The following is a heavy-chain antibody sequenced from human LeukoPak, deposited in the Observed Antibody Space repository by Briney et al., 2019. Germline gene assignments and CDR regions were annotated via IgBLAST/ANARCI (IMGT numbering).Heavy chain of an antibody. V-gene: IGHV4-30-2*01. CDR2: IYHSGST. CDR3: ARLVGKGGDY. J-gene: IGHJ4*02. CDR1: GGSISSGGYY. D-gene: IGHD2-21*01. Sequence: SETLSLTCTVSGGSISSGGYYWSWIRQPPGKGLEWIGYIYHSGSTYYNPSLKSRVTISVDRSKNQFSLKLSSVTAADTAVYYCARLVGKGGDYWGQGTLVTVSS.